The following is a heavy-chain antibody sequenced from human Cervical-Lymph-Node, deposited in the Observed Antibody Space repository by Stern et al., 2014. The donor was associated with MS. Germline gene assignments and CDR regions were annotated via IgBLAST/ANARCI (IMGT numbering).Heavy chain of an antibody. CDR2: IYHSGSS. V-gene: IGHV4-4*02. D-gene: IGHD2/OR15-2a*01. CDR1: GGSVSSTNW. J-gene: IGHJ2*01. CDR3: ARERQQYCNSEGCSYWYFDL. Sequence: QVQLQESCPGLVKPSGTLSLTCAVSGGSVSSTNWWSWVRQSPGKGLEWIGNIYHSGSSNYRPSPRSRVSISLDNSKNHLSLHLTSVTAADTAVYYCARERQQYCNSEGCSYWYFDLWGRGTLVTVSS.